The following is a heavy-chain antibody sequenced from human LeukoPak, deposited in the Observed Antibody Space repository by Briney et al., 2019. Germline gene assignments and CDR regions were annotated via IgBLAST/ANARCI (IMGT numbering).Heavy chain of an antibody. CDR3: ARLPGIYVSTGLYYFDY. Sequence: GESLKISCKGSGYTFTSYWIGWVRQMPGKGLEWMGIIYPGDSDTRYSPSFQGQVTISADKSISTAYLQWSSLKASDTAMYYCARLPGIYVSTGLYYFDYWGQGTVVTVSS. J-gene: IGHJ4*02. CDR2: IYPGDSDT. CDR1: GYTFTSYW. D-gene: IGHD1-1*01. V-gene: IGHV5-51*01.